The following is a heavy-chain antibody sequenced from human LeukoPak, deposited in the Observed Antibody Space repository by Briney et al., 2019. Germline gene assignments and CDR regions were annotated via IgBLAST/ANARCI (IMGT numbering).Heavy chain of an antibody. J-gene: IGHJ5*02. D-gene: IGHD6-13*01. V-gene: IGHV1-2*02. Sequence: ASVKVSCKASGYTFTGYYMHWVRQAPGQGLEWMGWINPNSGGTNYAQKFQGRVTMTRDTSISTAYMELSRLRSDDTAVYYCARVVLRTFLSSPTTIAAAGTGNCFDPWGQGTLVTVSS. CDR1: GYTFTGYY. CDR3: ARVVLRTFLSSPTTIAAAGTGNCFDP. CDR2: INPNSGGT.